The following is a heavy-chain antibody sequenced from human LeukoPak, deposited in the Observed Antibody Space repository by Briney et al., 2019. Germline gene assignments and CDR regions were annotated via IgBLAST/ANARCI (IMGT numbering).Heavy chain of an antibody. J-gene: IGHJ4*02. Sequence: SETLSLTCAVYGGSFSGYYWSWIRQPPGKGLEWIGEINHSGSTNYNPSLKSRVTISVDTSKNQFSLKLISVTAADTAVYYRARVLVPYYDSTGYLDSWGQGTLVTVSS. CDR2: INHSGST. CDR1: GGSFSGYY. CDR3: ARVLVPYYDSTGYLDS. V-gene: IGHV4-34*01. D-gene: IGHD3-22*01.